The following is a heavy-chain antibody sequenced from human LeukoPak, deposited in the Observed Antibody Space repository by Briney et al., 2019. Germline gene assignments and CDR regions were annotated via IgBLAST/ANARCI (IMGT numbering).Heavy chain of an antibody. Sequence: SETLSLTCTVSGGSISSSSYYWGWIRQPPGKGLEWIGSIYYSGSTYYNPSLKSRVTISVDTSKNQFSLKLSSVTAADTAVYYCASQNSSSWYLGWFDPWGQGTLVTVSS. D-gene: IGHD6-13*01. CDR3: ASQNSSSWYLGWFDP. CDR2: IYYSGST. CDR1: GGSISSSSYY. J-gene: IGHJ5*02. V-gene: IGHV4-39*01.